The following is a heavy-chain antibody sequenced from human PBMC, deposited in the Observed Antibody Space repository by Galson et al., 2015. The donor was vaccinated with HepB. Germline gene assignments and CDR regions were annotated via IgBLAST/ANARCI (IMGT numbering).Heavy chain of an antibody. CDR1: GFSFTSYW. J-gene: IGHJ4*02. CDR3: ARFVGPKESFDY. V-gene: IGHV5-51*01. CDR2: ISPGDSDT. Sequence: QSGAEVKKPGESLQISCKGSGFSFTSYWIGWVRQMPGKGLEWMGIISPGDSDTKYSPSFQGHVTISADKSISTAYLQWSSLTASDTAKYYCARFVGPKESFDYWAREPWSPSPQ. D-gene: IGHD1-26*01.